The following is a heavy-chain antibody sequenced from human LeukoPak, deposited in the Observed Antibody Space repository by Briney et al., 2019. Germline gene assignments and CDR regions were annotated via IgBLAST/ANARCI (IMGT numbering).Heavy chain of an antibody. D-gene: IGHD3-10*01. Sequence: EAPVKVSCKASGYTFTSYYMHWVRQAPGQGLEWMGIINPSGGSTSYAQKFQGRVTMTRDTSTSTVYMELSSLRSEDTAVYYCASEHMVRGVIRRPFDYWGQGTLVTVSS. V-gene: IGHV1-46*01. CDR3: ASEHMVRGVIRRPFDY. J-gene: IGHJ4*02. CDR2: INPSGGST. CDR1: GYTFTSYY.